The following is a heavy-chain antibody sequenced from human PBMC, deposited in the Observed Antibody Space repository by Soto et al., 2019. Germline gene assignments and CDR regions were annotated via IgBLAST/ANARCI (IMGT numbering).Heavy chain of an antibody. Sequence: PGESLKISCKGSGYSFTSYWIGWVRQLPGKGLEWMGVIYPGDSDARYSPSFQGQVTISADKSISTAYVQWSSLKASDTAMYYCARPPHGSTWYGAFDIWGQGTMVTVS. J-gene: IGHJ3*02. D-gene: IGHD6-13*01. CDR3: ARPPHGSTWYGAFDI. CDR2: IYPGDSDA. CDR1: GYSFTSYW. V-gene: IGHV5-51*01.